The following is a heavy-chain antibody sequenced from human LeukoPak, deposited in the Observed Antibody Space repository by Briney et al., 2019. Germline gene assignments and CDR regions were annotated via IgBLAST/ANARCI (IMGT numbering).Heavy chain of an antibody. CDR3: ARDGASSSWDHPFYYYYYMDV. CDR2: ISYDGSNK. J-gene: IGHJ6*03. V-gene: IGHV3-30*01. Sequence: GGSLRLSCAASGFTFSSYAMHWVRQAPGKGLEWVAVISYDGSNKYYADSVKGRFTISRDNSKNTLYLQMNSLRAEDTAVYYCARDGASSSWDHPFYYYYYMDVWGKGTTVTVSS. D-gene: IGHD6-13*01. CDR1: GFTFSSYA.